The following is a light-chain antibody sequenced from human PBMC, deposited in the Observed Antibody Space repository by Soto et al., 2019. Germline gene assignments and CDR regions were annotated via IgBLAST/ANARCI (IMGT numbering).Light chain of an antibody. CDR2: LEGSGNY. J-gene: IGLJ2*01. CDR1: SGHSTYI. CDR3: ETWSSNSLI. Sequence: QSVLTQSSSASASLGSSVKLTCTLSSGHSTYIISWHQHQPGKAPRYLMKLEGSGNYNKGSGVPDRFSGSSSGADRYLIISNLQSEDEADYYCETWSSNSLIFGGGTKLTVL. V-gene: IGLV4-60*03.